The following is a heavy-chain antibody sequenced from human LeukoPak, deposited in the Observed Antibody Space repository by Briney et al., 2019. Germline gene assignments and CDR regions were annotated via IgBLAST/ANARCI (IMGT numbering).Heavy chain of an antibody. Sequence: GGSLRLSCAASGFTVSSNYMSWVRQAPGKGLEWVSVIYSGGSTYYADSVKGRFTISRDNSKNTLYLQMNSLRAEDTAVYYCARDRITTVTNFYYYYYGMDVWGQGTTVTVSS. CDR2: IYSGGST. V-gene: IGHV3-66*01. J-gene: IGHJ6*02. D-gene: IGHD4-17*01. CDR3: ARDRITTVTNFYYYYYGMDV. CDR1: GFTVSSNY.